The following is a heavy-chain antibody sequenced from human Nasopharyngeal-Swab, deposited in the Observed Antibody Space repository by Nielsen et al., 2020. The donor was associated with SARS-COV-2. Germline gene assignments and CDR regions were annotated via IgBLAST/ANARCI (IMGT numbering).Heavy chain of an antibody. V-gene: IGHV1-2*06. CDR3: AATGPKTTVLDYGMDV. Sequence: ASVKVSCKASGYTFTGYYMHWVRQAPGQGLEWMGRINPNSGGTNYSQKFQGRVTMTRDTSISTAYMELSRLRSDDTAVYYCAATGPKTTVLDYGMDVWGQGTTVTVSS. D-gene: IGHD4-17*01. CDR2: INPNSGGT. J-gene: IGHJ6*02. CDR1: GYTFTGYY.